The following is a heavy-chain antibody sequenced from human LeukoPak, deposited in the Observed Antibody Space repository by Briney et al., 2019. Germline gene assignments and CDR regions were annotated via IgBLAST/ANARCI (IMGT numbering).Heavy chain of an antibody. D-gene: IGHD3-10*01. CDR2: ISGSGGST. Sequence: GGSLRLSCAASGFTFNTFNMNWVRQAPGKGLEWVSAISGSGGSTYYADSVKGRFTISRDNSKNTLYLQMNSLRAEDTAVYYCASKVAGYYFDYWGQGTLVTVSS. J-gene: IGHJ4*02. CDR3: ASKVAGYYFDY. CDR1: GFTFNTFN. V-gene: IGHV3-23*01.